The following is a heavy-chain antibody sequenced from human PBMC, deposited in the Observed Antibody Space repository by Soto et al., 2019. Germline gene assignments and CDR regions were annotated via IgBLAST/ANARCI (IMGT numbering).Heavy chain of an antibody. Sequence: GASVKVSCKASGYTFTSYAMNWVRQAPGQRLEWMGWINAGNGNTKYSQKFQGRVTITRDTSASTAYMELSSLRSEDTAVYYCARVGERGYYDILTGYSEYGMDVWGQGTTVTVSS. CDR3: ARVGERGYYDILTGYSEYGMDV. V-gene: IGHV1-3*01. CDR2: INAGNGNT. CDR1: GYTFTSYA. D-gene: IGHD3-9*01. J-gene: IGHJ6*02.